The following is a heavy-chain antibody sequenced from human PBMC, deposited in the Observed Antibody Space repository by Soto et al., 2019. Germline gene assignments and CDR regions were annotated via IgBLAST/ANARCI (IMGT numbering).Heavy chain of an antibody. Sequence: GGSLRLSCSASGFPFSSYAMQWVRQAPGKGLEWVAVISYDGSNKYYADSVKGRFTISRDNSKNTLYLQMNSLRAEDTAVYYCARAAQLLWFGESYGMDVWGQGTTVTVSS. CDR3: ARAAQLLWFGESYGMDV. D-gene: IGHD3-10*01. J-gene: IGHJ6*02. CDR2: ISYDGSNK. V-gene: IGHV3-30-3*01. CDR1: GFPFSSYA.